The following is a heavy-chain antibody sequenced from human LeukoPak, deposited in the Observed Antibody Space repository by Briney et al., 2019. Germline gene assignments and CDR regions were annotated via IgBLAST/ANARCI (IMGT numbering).Heavy chain of an antibody. CDR3: ARQADDY. CDR2: ITGSGSAT. V-gene: IGHV3-23*01. J-gene: IGHJ4*02. Sequence: GGSLRLSCSASRFTFSTFGMSWVRHAPGKGMEWVSAITGSGSATYYADSVRGRFTIYRDNYKNNLFLQMSSLRVEDTALYYCARQADDYWGQGTLVTVSS. CDR1: RFTFSTFG. D-gene: IGHD6-13*01.